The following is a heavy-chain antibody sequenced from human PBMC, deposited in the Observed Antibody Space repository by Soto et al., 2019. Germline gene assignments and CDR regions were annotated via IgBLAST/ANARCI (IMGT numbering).Heavy chain of an antibody. V-gene: IGHV3-23*01. CDR3: AKDGNPIPYLTGYYRLGWFDP. D-gene: IGHD3-9*01. Sequence: EVQLLESGGGLVQPGGSLRLSCAASGFTFSSYAMSWVRQAPGKGLEWVSAISGSGGSTYYADSVKGRFTISRDNSKSTLYLQMNSLRAEETAVYDCAKDGNPIPYLTGYYRLGWFDPWGQGTLVTVSS. J-gene: IGHJ5*02. CDR2: ISGSGGST. CDR1: GFTFSSYA.